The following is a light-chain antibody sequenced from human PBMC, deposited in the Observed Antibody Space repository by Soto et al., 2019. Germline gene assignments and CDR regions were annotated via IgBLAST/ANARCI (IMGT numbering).Light chain of an antibody. CDR2: AAS. Sequence: IQWTQSPSSLSASVGDRVTITCRASQGISSYLAWYQQKPGKAPKLLIYAASTLQSGVPSRFSGSGSGTDFTLTISSLQPADFATYYCQQLNSYPPYTFDQGTKLEIK. CDR3: QQLNSYPPYT. CDR1: QGISSY. J-gene: IGKJ2*01. V-gene: IGKV1-9*01.